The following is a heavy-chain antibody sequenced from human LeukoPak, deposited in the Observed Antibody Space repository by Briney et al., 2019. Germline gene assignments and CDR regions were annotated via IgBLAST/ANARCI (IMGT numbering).Heavy chain of an antibody. CDR3: TSLFLGYCSSTSCPLFDY. CDR1: GFTFGDYA. D-gene: IGHD2-2*01. V-gene: IGHV3-49*04. J-gene: IGHJ4*02. Sequence: GGSLRLSCTASGFTFGDYAMSWVRQAPGKGLEWVGFIRSKAYGGTTEYAASVKGRFTISRDDSKSIAYLQMNSLKTEDTAVYYCTSLFLGYCSSTSCPLFDYWGQGTLVTVSS. CDR2: IRSKAYGGTT.